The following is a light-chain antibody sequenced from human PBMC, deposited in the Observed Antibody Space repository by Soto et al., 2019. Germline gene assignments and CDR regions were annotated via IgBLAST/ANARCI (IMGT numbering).Light chain of an antibody. V-gene: IGKV4-1*01. CDR3: QQYSSSPWT. CDR1: QNLLYSSNNKNY. Sequence: DIVMTQSPDSLAVSLGERATINCKSSQNLLYSSNNKNYFAWYQQKPGQPPKLLIYWASTRESGVPDRFSGSGSGTDFTLTISSLQAEDVAVYYCQQYSSSPWTFGQGTKVEIK. J-gene: IGKJ1*01. CDR2: WAS.